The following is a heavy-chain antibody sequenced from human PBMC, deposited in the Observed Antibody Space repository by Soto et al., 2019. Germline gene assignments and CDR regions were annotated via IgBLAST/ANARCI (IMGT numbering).Heavy chain of an antibody. Sequence: GSLILSLAASGFNFGAFAVDWVRQAPGKGLEWVSGISVSDAFIYYADSVRCRFSISRDASENILYLQMNSLRVDDTALYYCTRETVAGITGLDYWGPGTLVTVSS. V-gene: IGHV3-23*01. CDR3: TRETVAGITGLDY. CDR1: GFNFGAFA. D-gene: IGHD1-20*01. J-gene: IGHJ4*02. CDR2: ISVSDAFI.